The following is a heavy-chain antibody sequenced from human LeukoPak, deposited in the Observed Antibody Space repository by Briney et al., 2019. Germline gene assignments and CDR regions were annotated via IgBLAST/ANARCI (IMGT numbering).Heavy chain of an antibody. J-gene: IGHJ4*02. CDR3: AREQRHYYYDSSRYFDY. D-gene: IGHD3-22*01. V-gene: IGHV3-66*01. CDR2: IYSGGST. CDR1: GFTVSSNY. Sequence: GGSLRLSCAASGFTVSSNYMSWVRQAPGKGLEWVSVIYSGGSTYYADSVKGRFTISRDNSKNTLYLQMNSLRAEDTAVYYCAREQRHYYYDSSRYFDYWGQGTLVTVSS.